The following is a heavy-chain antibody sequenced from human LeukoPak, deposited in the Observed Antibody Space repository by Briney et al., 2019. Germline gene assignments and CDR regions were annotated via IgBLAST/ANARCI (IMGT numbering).Heavy chain of an antibody. D-gene: IGHD3-3*01. J-gene: IGHJ4*02. CDR2: IIPIFGTA. CDR3: ARGAIFGVVIYPTFDY. CDR1: GGTFSSYA. Sequence: GASVKVSCKASGGTFSSYAISWVRQAPGQGLEWMGGIIPIFGTANYAQKFQGRVTITADESTSTAYMELSSLRSEDTAVYYCARGAIFGVVIYPTFDYWGQGTLVTVSS. V-gene: IGHV1-69*13.